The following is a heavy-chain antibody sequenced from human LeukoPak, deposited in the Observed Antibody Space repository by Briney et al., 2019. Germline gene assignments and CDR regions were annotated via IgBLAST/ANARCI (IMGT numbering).Heavy chain of an antibody. Sequence: GASVKVSCKASGYTFTSYDINWVRQATGQGLEWMGWMNPNSGNTGYAQKFQGRVTMTRNTPMSTAYMELSSLRSEDTAVYYCARGQVEYQLQKAYITSKYGMDVWGQGTTVTVS. CDR2: MNPNSGNT. D-gene: IGHD2-2*01. CDR3: ARGQVEYQLQKAYITSKYGMDV. V-gene: IGHV1-8*01. J-gene: IGHJ6*02. CDR1: GYTFTSYD.